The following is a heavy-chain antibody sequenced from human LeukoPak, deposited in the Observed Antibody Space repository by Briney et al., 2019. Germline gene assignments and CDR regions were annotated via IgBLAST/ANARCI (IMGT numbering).Heavy chain of an antibody. CDR2: IKQDGSEI. V-gene: IGHV3-7*04. J-gene: IGHJ6*03. CDR3: ARVGVVVQYYFKQHYMDV. D-gene: IGHD3-22*01. CDR1: GFSFSSYW. Sequence: GGSLRLSCAASGFSFSSYWMSWVRQAPGKGLEWVANIKQDGSEIYYVDYVKGRFTISRDNAKNSLYLQMNSLRAEDTAVYYCARVGVVVQYYFKQHYMDVWGKGTTVAVSS.